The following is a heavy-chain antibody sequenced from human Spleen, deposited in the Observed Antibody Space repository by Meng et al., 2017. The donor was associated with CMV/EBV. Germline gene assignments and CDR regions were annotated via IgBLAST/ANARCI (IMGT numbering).Heavy chain of an antibody. CDR2: IKSKTDGGTT. CDR1: GYSISSGYY. J-gene: IGHJ4*02. CDR3: TRHWGY. Sequence: ETLSLTCTVSGYSISSGYYWGWIRQPPGKGLEWVGRIKSKTDGGTTDYAAPVKGRFTISRDDSKNTLYLQMNSLKTEDTAVYYCTRHWGYWGQGTLVTVSS. V-gene: IGHV3-15*01. D-gene: IGHD7-27*01.